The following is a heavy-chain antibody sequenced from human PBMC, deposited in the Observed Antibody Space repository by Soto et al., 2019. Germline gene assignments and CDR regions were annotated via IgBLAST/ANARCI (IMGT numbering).Heavy chain of an antibody. CDR2: ISDSSRRT. Sequence: HPGGSLRLSCEASGFSFNTYAMSWVRQAPGKGLEWVSTISDSSRRTYYAGSVKGRFTISRDNSQSTVFLEMNNLRAEDTALYYCANAIGAPYAPFDSWGPGTLVTVSS. J-gene: IGHJ4*02. CDR3: ANAIGAPYAPFDS. CDR1: GFSFNTYA. D-gene: IGHD2-2*01. V-gene: IGHV3-23*01.